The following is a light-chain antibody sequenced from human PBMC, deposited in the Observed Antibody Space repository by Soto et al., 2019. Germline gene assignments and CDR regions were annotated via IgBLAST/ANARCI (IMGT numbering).Light chain of an antibody. J-gene: IGKJ2*01. Sequence: DIQMTQSPSTLSASVGDRVTITWRTSQSISSWLAWYQQKPGKAPKLLISKASSLERGVPSRFSGSGSGTEVSLTISSLQPDDFDIFYCQQYNIYSYTFGQGTKLEIK. V-gene: IGKV1-5*03. CDR2: KAS. CDR1: QSISSW. CDR3: QQYNIYSYT.